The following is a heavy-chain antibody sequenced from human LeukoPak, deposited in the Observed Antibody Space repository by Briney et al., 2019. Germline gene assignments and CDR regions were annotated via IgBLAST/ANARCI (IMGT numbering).Heavy chain of an antibody. V-gene: IGHV4-59*01. J-gene: IGHJ4*02. CDR2: IYYSGST. Sequence: PSETLSLTCTVSGGSISSYYWSWIRQPPGKGLERIGYIYYSGSTNYNPSLKSRVTISVDTSKNQFSLKLSSVTAADTAVYYCARGLWSFYFDYWGQGTLVTVSS. CDR3: ARGLWSFYFDY. CDR1: GGSISSYY. D-gene: IGHD4/OR15-4a*01.